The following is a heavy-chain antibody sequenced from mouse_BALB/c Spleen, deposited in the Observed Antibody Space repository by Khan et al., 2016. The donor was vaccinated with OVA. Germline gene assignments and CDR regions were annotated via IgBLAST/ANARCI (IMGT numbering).Heavy chain of an antibody. CDR2: ISYSGSN. CDR1: GYSITSGYG. V-gene: IGHV3-2*02. D-gene: IGHD1-2*01. J-gene: IGHJ2*01. Sequence: EVQLQESGPGLVKPSQSLSLTCTVTGYSITSGYGWNWIRQFPGNKLEWMGYISYSGSNNYNPSLTSRISITRDTSTNQFFLQLNSVTTEDTATYYCARTARIKYWGQGTTLTVSS. CDR3: ARTARIKY.